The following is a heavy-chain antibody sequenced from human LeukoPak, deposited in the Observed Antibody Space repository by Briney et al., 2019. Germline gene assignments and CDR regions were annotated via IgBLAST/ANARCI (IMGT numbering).Heavy chain of an antibody. D-gene: IGHD3-10*01. CDR3: ARDPYFGELSPYLYYYYMDV. Sequence: PGGSLRLSCAASGFTVSSNYMSWVRQAPGKGLEWVSVIYSGGSTYYADSVKGRFTISRDNAKNSLYLQMNSLRAEDTAVYYCARDPYFGELSPYLYYYYMDVWGKGTTVTISS. J-gene: IGHJ6*03. CDR2: IYSGGST. V-gene: IGHV3-53*01. CDR1: GFTVSSNY.